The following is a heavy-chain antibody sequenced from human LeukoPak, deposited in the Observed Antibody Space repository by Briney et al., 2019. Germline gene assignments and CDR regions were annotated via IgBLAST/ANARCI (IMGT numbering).Heavy chain of an antibody. CDR3: VRDPTLVTTVTYYFDY. CDR2: ISSSGSTI. Sequence: GGSLRLSCAASGFTFSSYEMNWVRQAPGKGLEWVSYISSSGSTIYYADSVKGRFTISRDNAKNSLYLQMNSLRAEDTAVYYCVRDPTLVTTVTYYFDYWGQGTLVTVSS. D-gene: IGHD4-17*01. J-gene: IGHJ4*02. CDR1: GFTFSSYE. V-gene: IGHV3-48*03.